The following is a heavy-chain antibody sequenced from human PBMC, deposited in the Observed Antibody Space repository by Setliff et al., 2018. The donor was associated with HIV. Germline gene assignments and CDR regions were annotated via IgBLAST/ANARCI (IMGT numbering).Heavy chain of an antibody. J-gene: IGHJ4*02. Sequence: GGSLRLSCAASGFTFSSYGMHWVRQAPGKGLEWVAVIWYDGSNKYYADSVKGRFTISRDNSKNTLYLQMNSLRAEDTAVYYCAADVPEAGSGELDYWGQGTLVTVSS. CDR1: GFTFSSYG. CDR2: IWYDGSNK. D-gene: IGHD3-10*01. CDR3: AADVPEAGSGELDY. V-gene: IGHV3-33*01.